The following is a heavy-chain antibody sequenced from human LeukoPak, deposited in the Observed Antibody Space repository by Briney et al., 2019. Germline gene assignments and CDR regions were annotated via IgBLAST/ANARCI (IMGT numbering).Heavy chain of an antibody. V-gene: IGHV1-2*06. CDR3: ARDRGITGDGLDDY. CDR1: GYTFTGYY. J-gene: IGHJ4*02. CDR2: INPNSGGT. Sequence: ASVKVSCKASGYTFTGYYMHWVRQAPGQGLEWMGRINPNSGGTNYAQKFQGRVTMTMDTSISTAYMELSRLRSDDTAVYYCARDRGITGDGLDDYWGQGTLVTVSS. D-gene: IGHD1-20*01.